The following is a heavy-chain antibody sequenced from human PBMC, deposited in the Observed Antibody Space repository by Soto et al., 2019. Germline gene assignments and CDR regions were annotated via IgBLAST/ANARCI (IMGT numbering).Heavy chain of an antibody. V-gene: IGHV1-69*13. J-gene: IGHJ4*02. CDR2: IIPIFGTA. CDR1: GGTFSSYA. D-gene: IGHD2-2*01. Sequence: SVKVSCKASGGTFSSYAISWVRQAPGQGLEWMGGIIPIFGTANYAQKFQGRVTITADESTSTAYMELSSLRSEDTAVNYCARGLILGYCSSTSCPSFDYWGQGTLVTVSS. CDR3: ARGLILGYCSSTSCPSFDY.